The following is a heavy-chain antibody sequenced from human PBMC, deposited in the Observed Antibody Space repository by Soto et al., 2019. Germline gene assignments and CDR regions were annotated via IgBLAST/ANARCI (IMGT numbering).Heavy chain of an antibody. CDR1: GGSISSGGYS. Sequence: SETPSLTCAVSGGSISSGGYSWSWIRQPPGKGLEWIGYIYYSGSTNYNPSLKSRVTISVDTSKNQFSLKLSSVTAADTAVYYCARRYGYSFDYWGQGTLVTVSS. J-gene: IGHJ4*02. CDR3: ARRYGYSFDY. D-gene: IGHD1-1*01. CDR2: IYYSGST. V-gene: IGHV4-61*08.